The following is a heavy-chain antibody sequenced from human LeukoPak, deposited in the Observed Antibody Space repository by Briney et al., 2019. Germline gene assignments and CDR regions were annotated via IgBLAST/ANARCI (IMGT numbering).Heavy chain of an antibody. CDR2: ISDSGGST. Sequence: GGSLGLSCAVSGITLSNYGMSWVRQAPGKGLEWVAGISDSGGSTNYADSVKGRFTISRDNPKNTLYLQMNSLRAEDTAVYFCAKRGVVIRVILVGFHKEAYYFDSGGQGALVTVSS. D-gene: IGHD3-22*01. J-gene: IGHJ4*02. CDR1: GITLSNYG. CDR3: AKRGVVIRVILVGFHKEAYYFDS. V-gene: IGHV3-23*01.